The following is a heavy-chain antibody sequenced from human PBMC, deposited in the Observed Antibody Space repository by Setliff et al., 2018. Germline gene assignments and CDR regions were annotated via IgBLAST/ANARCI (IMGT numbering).Heavy chain of an antibody. V-gene: IGHV1-69*06. CDR3: AREKYYDFWSGYYAYYFDY. Sequence: SVKVSCKASGGTFSSYAISWVRQAPGQGLEWMGRIIPIFGTANYAQKFQGRVTITADKSTSTAYMELSSLRSEDTAVYYCAREKYYDFWSGYYAYYFDYWGQVTLVTVSS. D-gene: IGHD3-3*01. CDR2: IIPIFGTA. J-gene: IGHJ4*02. CDR1: GGTFSSYA.